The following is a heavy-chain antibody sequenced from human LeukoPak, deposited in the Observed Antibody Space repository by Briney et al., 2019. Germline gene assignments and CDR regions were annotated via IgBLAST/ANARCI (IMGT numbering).Heavy chain of an antibody. CDR1: GYTFTSYD. CDR2: MNPNSGNT. V-gene: IGHV1-8*01. CDR3: ARGHCDILTGYYTH. D-gene: IGHD3-9*01. Sequence: ASVKVSCKASGYTFTSYDINWVRQATGQGLEWMGWMNPNSGNTGYAQKFQGRVTMTRNTSISTAYMELSSLRSEDTAVYYCARGHCDILTGYYTHWGQGTLVTVSS. J-gene: IGHJ4*02.